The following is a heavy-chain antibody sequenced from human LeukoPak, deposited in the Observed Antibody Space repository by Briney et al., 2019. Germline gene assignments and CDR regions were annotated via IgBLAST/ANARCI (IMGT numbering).Heavy chain of an antibody. Sequence: ASVKVSCKASGYTFTSYDINWVRQAPGQGLEWMGWTNPNSGKTGYVRKFQGRVTMIRDTSISTAYMELSSLTSEDTAVYYCVRVSSGWLDFDYWGQGTLVTVSS. CDR2: TNPNSGKT. V-gene: IGHV1-8*01. CDR1: GYTFTSYD. D-gene: IGHD6-19*01. J-gene: IGHJ4*02. CDR3: VRVSSGWLDFDY.